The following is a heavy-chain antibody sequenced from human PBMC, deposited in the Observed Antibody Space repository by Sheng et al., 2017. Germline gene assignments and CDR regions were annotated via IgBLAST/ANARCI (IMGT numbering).Heavy chain of an antibody. D-gene: IGHD3-3*01. V-gene: IGHV3-66*02. J-gene: IGHJ6*03. CDR1: GFTVSSNY. Sequence: PASGFTVSSNYMSWVRQAPGKGLEWVSVIYSGGSTYYADSVKGRFTISRDNSKNTLYLQMNSLRAEDTAVYYCARDRLIFGVVTLGYYYMDVWGKGTTVTVSS. CDR2: IYSGGST. CDR3: ARDRLIFGVVTLGYYYMDV.